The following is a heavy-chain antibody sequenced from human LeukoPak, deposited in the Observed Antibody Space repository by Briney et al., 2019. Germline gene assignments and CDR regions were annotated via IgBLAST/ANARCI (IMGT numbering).Heavy chain of an antibody. J-gene: IGHJ4*02. CDR3: ARSSRELGGYAPWEVMPPFDY. CDR2: ISSSSRTI. Sequence: GGSLRLSCAASGFTFSDYYMSWIRQAPGKGLEWVSYISSSSRTIYYADSVKGRFTISRDNAKNSLYLQMNSLRAEDTAVYYCARSSRELGGYAPWEVMPPFDYWGQGTLVTVSS. V-gene: IGHV3-11*04. D-gene: IGHD1-7*01. CDR1: GFTFSDYY.